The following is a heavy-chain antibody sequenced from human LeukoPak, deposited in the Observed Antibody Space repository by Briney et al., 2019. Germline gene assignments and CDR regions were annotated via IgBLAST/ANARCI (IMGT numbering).Heavy chain of an antibody. J-gene: IGHJ4*02. CDR3: ARVNYYDSSGYYSH. CDR1: GYTFTSYG. CDR2: ISAYNGNT. V-gene: IGHV1-18*01. D-gene: IGHD3-22*01. Sequence: ASVKVSCKASGYTFTSYGISWVRQAPGQGLEWVGWISAYNGNTNYAQKLQGRVTMTTDTSTSTAYMELRSLRSDDTAVYYCARVNYYDSSGYYSHWGQGTLVTVSS.